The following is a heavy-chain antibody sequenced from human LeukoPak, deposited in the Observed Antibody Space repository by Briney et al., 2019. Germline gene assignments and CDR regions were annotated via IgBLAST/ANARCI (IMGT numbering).Heavy chain of an antibody. V-gene: IGHV1-18*01. CDR3: ARGLRIRGVIIGY. CDR2: ISAYNGDT. J-gene: IGHJ4*02. Sequence: ASVKVSCKASGYTFTNYGITWVRQAPGQGLEWMGWISAYNGDTHYAQKLQGRVAMTTDTSTRTVYMELRSLRHDDTAVYYCARGLRIRGVIIGYWGQGTLVTVSS. D-gene: IGHD3-10*01. CDR1: GYTFTNYG.